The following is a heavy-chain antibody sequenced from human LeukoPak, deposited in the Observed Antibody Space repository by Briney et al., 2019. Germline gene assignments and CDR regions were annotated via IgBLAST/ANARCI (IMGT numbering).Heavy chain of an antibody. V-gene: IGHV3-21*01. J-gene: IGHJ4*02. Sequence: GGSLRLSCAASGFTFSTYRMNWVRQVPGKGLEWVSSITGSGYSIYYADSVKGRFTISRDNAKSSLYLQMNSLRAEDTAVYYCATDTSYWGQGTLVTVSS. CDR3: ATDTSY. D-gene: IGHD2-2*02. CDR1: GFTFSTYR. CDR2: ITGSGYSI.